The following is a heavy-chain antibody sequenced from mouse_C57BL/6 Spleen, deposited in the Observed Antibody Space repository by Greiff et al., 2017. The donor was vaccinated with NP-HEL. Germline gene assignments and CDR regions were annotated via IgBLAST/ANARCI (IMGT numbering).Heavy chain of an antibody. Sequence: QVQLQQSGAELMKPGASVKLSCKATGYTFTGYWIEWVKQRPGHGLEWIGEILPGSGSTNYNEKFKGKATFTADTSSNTAYMQLSSLTTEDSAIYYCARWAYDYDGDGYYAMDYWGQGTSVTVSS. J-gene: IGHJ4*01. CDR1: GYTFTGYW. CDR3: ARWAYDYDGDGYYAMDY. V-gene: IGHV1-9*01. CDR2: ILPGSGST. D-gene: IGHD2-4*01.